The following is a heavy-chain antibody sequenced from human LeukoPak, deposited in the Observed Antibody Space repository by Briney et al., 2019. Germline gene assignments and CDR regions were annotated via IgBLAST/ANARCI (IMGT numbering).Heavy chain of an antibody. CDR1: GFTFSSYW. CDR2: IKQDGSEK. J-gene: IGHJ4*02. D-gene: IGHD6-19*01. V-gene: IGHV3-7*01. Sequence: GGSLRLSCAASGFTFSSYWMSWVRQAPGKGLEWVANIKQDGSEKYYVDSVKGRFTISRDNAKNSLYLQMNSLRAKDTAVYYCARSPVAGREDYWGQGTLVTVSS. CDR3: ARSPVAGREDY.